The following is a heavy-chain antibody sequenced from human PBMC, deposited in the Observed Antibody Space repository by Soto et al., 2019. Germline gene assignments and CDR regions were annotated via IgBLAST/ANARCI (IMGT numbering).Heavy chain of an antibody. D-gene: IGHD1-26*01. J-gene: IGHJ3*02. CDR1: GFTFSSYG. CDR2: ISYDGSNK. Sequence: PGGSLRLSCAASGFTFSSYGMHWVRQAPGKGLEWVAVISYDGSNKYYADSVKGRFTISRDNSKNTLYLQMNSLRAEDTAVYYCAKGALVGPDAFDIWGQGTMVTVS. V-gene: IGHV3-30*18. CDR3: AKGALVGPDAFDI.